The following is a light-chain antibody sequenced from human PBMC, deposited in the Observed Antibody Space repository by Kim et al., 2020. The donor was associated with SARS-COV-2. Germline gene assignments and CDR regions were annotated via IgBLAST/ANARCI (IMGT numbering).Light chain of an antibody. CDR1: QSVSTN. J-gene: IGKJ5*01. V-gene: IGKV3-15*01. CDR2: GAS. CDR3: QHYVNWPS. Sequence: SVSPGERATLSCRARQSVSTNLAWYQQKPGQAPRLLIYGASTRATGVPGRFSGSGSGTDFTLTISSLQSEDFAAYYCQHYVNWPSFGQGTRLEIK.